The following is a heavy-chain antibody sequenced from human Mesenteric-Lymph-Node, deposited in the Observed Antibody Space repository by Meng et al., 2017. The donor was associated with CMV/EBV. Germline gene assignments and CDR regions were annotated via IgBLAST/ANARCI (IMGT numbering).Heavy chain of an antibody. V-gene: IGHV3-23*01. D-gene: IGHD6-6*01. J-gene: IGHJ4*02. CDR3: AKYTSSSGEGYFDY. CDR1: GFTFSSYA. Sequence: GESLKISCAASGFTFSSYAMSWVRQAPGKGLEWVSSISGSGTNTYYTGSVKGRFTISRDNSKNTLYLQMNSLRAEDTAVYYCAKYTSSSGEGYFDYWGQGTLVTVSS. CDR2: ISGSGTNT.